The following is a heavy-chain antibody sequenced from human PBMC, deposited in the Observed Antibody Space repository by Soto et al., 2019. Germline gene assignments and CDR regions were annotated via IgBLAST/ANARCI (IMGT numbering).Heavy chain of an antibody. CDR3: ARAPITIKDA. D-gene: IGHD1-20*01. CDR1: GYTVTSYD. Sequence: QVQLVQSGAEVKKPGASVKVSCKASGYTVTSYDINWVRQATGHGLEWMGWMKPNSGNTGYAQKFQGRVTMTRNTSISTAYMELSSLRSEDTAVYSCARAPITIKDAWGQGTTVTVSS. CDR2: MKPNSGNT. V-gene: IGHV1-8*01. J-gene: IGHJ6*02.